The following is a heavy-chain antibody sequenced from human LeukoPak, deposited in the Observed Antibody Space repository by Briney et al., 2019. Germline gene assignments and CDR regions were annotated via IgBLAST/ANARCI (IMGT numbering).Heavy chain of an antibody. CDR2: IYYSGST. V-gene: IGHV4-61*08. Sequence: SETLSPTCTVSGGSISSGGYYWNWIRQHPGKGLEWIGYIYYSGSTNYKPSLKSRVTISVVTSKNQFSLKLSSVTAADTAVYYCARDSRPAHYYDSSVQDWYFDLWGRGTLVTVSS. J-gene: IGHJ2*01. CDR3: ARDSRPAHYYDSSVQDWYFDL. D-gene: IGHD3-22*01. CDR1: GGSISSGGYY.